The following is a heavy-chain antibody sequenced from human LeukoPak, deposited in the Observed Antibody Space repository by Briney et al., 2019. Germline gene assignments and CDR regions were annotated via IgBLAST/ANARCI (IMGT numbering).Heavy chain of an antibody. D-gene: IGHD2-15*01. CDR3: ASRGYCSGGSCLDY. Sequence: SETLSLTCTVSGGSISGYYWSWIRQPAGKGLEWIGRIYTSGSTNYNPSLKSRVTISVDTSKNQFSLKLSSVTAADTAVYYCASRGYCSGGSCLDYWGQGTLVTVSS. CDR2: IYTSGST. J-gene: IGHJ4*02. V-gene: IGHV4-4*07. CDR1: GGSISGYY.